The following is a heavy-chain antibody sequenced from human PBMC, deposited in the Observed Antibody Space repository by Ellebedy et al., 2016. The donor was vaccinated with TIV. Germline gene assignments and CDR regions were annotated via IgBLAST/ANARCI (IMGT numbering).Heavy chain of an antibody. V-gene: IGHV4-34*01. Sequence: SETLSLXXAVYGGSFSGYYWSWIRQPPGKGLEWIGEINHSGSTNYNPSLKSRVTISVDTSKNQFSLKLSSVTAADTAVYYCARGAGFRLLWFGDYNWFDPWGQGTLVTVSS. J-gene: IGHJ5*02. CDR1: GGSFSGYY. CDR2: INHSGST. CDR3: ARGAGFRLLWFGDYNWFDP. D-gene: IGHD3-10*01.